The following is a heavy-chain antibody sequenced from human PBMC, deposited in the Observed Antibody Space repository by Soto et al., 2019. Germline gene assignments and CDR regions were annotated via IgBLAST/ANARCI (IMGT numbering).Heavy chain of an antibody. CDR3: ARQASISGGTGTPPKVPLWCGEFMNWFDP. D-gene: IGHD3-10*01. V-gene: IGHV4-39*01. Sequence: QLQLQESGPGLVKPSETLSLTCTVSGGSISSSSYYWGWIRQPPGKGLEWIGSIYYSGSTYYNPSLKSRVTISVDTSKNQFSLKLSSVTAAATAVYYCARQASISGGTGTPPKVPLWCGEFMNWFDPWGQGTLVTVSS. CDR2: IYYSGST. CDR1: GGSISSSSYY. J-gene: IGHJ5*02.